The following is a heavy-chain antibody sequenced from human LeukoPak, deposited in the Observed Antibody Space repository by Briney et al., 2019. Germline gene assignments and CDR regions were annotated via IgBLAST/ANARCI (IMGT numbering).Heavy chain of an antibody. D-gene: IGHD2-2*01. Sequence: GGSLRFYCAASGFTCSSYAMRRVRQGPGKGLKGVSVISVSGGSKYYEDSGKGRFTTSRDNSKNTLYLQMSSLRAEDTAVYYCAKWSDIVVVPAAMADAFDIWGQGTMVTVSS. CDR2: ISVSGGSK. CDR1: GFTCSSYA. V-gene: IGHV3-23*01. CDR3: AKWSDIVVVPAAMADAFDI. J-gene: IGHJ3*02.